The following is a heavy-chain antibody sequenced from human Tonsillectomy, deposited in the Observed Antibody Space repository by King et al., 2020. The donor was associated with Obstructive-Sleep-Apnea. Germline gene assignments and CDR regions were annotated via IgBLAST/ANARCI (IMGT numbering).Heavy chain of an antibody. V-gene: IGHV4-38-2*02. D-gene: IGHD3-16*01. Sequence: QLQESGPGLVKPSETLSLTCTVSGYSISSDYYWGWIRQPPGKGLEWIATIYHSGSTYYNPSLKSRVTISVDTSKNQFSLRLRSVTAADTAVYYCARVGPSQTDYWAREPWSPSPQ. J-gene: IGHJ4*02. CDR2: IYHSGST. CDR1: GYSISSDYY. CDR3: ARVGPSQTDY.